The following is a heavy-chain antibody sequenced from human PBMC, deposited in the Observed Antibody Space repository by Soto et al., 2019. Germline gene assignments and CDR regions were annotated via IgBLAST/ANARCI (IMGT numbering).Heavy chain of an antibody. J-gene: IGHJ4*02. Sequence: QVQLVQSGAEVRKPGSSVKVSCKASGGTFDTYAVSWVRQAPGQGLEWMGGILHMFGTPYYAQRFQGRVTITADESTGTAYMELSSLRSEDTAVYYCARDRDFGNYLDSFYWGQGTLVTVSS. V-gene: IGHV1-69*01. CDR2: ILHMFGTP. CDR3: ARDRDFGNYLDSFY. CDR1: GGTFDTYA. D-gene: IGHD1-26*01.